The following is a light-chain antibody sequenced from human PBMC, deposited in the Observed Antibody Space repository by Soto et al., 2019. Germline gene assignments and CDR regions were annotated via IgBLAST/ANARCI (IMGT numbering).Light chain of an antibody. CDR3: QQYENLPT. CDR2: DAS. Sequence: DIQMTQSPSSLAASVGDRVTITCQASQNINNYLNWYQQKPGRAPKLLIYDASNLEAGVPSRFRGSGSGTDFTFTISRLQPEDIATYYCQQYENLPTFGQGARLEIK. J-gene: IGKJ5*01. V-gene: IGKV1-33*01. CDR1: QNINNY.